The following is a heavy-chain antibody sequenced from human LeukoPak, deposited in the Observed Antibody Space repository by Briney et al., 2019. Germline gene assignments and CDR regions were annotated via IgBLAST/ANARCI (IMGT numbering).Heavy chain of an antibody. CDR3: ARGRWLPNAFDI. CDR1: GDSINSDY. CDR2: VYYSGRT. Sequence: SETLSLTCTVSGDSINSDYWNWIREPPGTGLEWIGYVYYSGRTNYNPYLKSRVTISVDTSKHQFSMKLKSVTAADTAVYFCARGRWLPNAFDIWGQGTMVTVFS. J-gene: IGHJ3*02. V-gene: IGHV4-59*01. D-gene: IGHD5-24*01.